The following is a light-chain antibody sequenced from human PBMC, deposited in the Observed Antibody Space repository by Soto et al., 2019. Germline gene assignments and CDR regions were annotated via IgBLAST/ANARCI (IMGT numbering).Light chain of an antibody. J-gene: IGKJ1*01. CDR3: QYYNTFSGT. Sequence: DIQLTQSPSFLSASVGDRVTITCRASQGISTYLVWYQQKPGKAPKILIYGASTLQSGVPSRFSGSGSGTEFALTISSLQPDDFATYYCQYYNTFSGTFGQGTKVDIK. V-gene: IGKV1-9*01. CDR1: QGISTY. CDR2: GAS.